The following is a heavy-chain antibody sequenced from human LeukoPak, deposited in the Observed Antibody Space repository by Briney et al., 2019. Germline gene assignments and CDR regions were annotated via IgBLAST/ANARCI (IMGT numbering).Heavy chain of an antibody. V-gene: IGHV4-61*08. CDR2: IYYSGST. Sequence: PSETLSLTCTVSGGSISSGGYYWSWIRQHPGKGLEWIGSIYYSGSTNYNPSLKSRVTISVDTSKNQFSLKLSSVTAADTAVYYCARVKPRRGSYYIPYGMDVWGQGTTVTVSS. J-gene: IGHJ6*02. D-gene: IGHD1-26*01. CDR3: ARVKPRRGSYYIPYGMDV. CDR1: GGSISSGGYY.